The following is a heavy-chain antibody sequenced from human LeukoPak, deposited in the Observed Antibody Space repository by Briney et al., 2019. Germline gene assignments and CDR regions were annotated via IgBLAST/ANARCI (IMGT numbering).Heavy chain of an antibody. D-gene: IGHD6-13*01. CDR2: INPNSGGT. J-gene: IGHJ6*03. CDR1: GYTFTGYY. V-gene: IGHV1-2*02. CDR3: ARLLSSSWYGSYYYYYMDV. Sequence: ASVKVSCKACGYTFTGYYTHWVRQAPGQGLEWMGCINPNSGGTNYAQKFQGRVTMTRNTSISTAYMELSSLRSDDTAVYYCARLLSSSWYGSYYYYYMDVWGKGTTVTISS.